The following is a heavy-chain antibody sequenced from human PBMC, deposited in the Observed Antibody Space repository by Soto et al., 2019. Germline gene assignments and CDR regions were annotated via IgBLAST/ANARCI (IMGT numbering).Heavy chain of an antibody. J-gene: IGHJ4*02. V-gene: IGHV3-30-3*01. Sequence: QVQLVESGGGVVQPGRSLRLSCAASGFTFSSYAMHWVRQAPGKGLEWVAVISYDGSNKYYADYVKGRFTISRDNYKNTLYLQMNSLRAEDTAVYYCARFETGYWGQGTLVTVSS. CDR3: ARFETGY. D-gene: IGHD1-1*01. CDR1: GFTFSSYA. CDR2: ISYDGSNK.